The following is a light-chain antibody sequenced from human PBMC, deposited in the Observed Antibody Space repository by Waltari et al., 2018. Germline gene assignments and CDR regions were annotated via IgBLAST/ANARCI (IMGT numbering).Light chain of an antibody. CDR3: QQYNSYWT. Sequence: DIQMTQSPSTLSASVGERVTITCRASQSISIWLAWYQQKPGKAPKLLIYKASSLESGVPSRFSGSGSGTEFTLTISSLQPDDFATYYCQQYNSYWTFGQGTKVEIK. CDR1: QSISIW. V-gene: IGKV1-5*03. J-gene: IGKJ1*01. CDR2: KAS.